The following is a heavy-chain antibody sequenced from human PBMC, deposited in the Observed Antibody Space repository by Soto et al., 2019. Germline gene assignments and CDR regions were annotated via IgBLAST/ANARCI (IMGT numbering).Heavy chain of an antibody. CDR1: GYTFTSYY. D-gene: IGHD3-3*01. J-gene: IGHJ4*02. CDR2: INPSGGST. V-gene: IGHV1-46*03. Sequence: ASVKVSCKASGYTFTSYYMHWVRQAPGQGLEWMGIINPSGGSTSYAQKFQGRVTMTRDTSTSTVYMELSSLRSEDTAVYYCARGSGRTYYDFWSGPIAPDYCGQGTLVTVSS. CDR3: ARGSGRTYYDFWSGPIAPDY.